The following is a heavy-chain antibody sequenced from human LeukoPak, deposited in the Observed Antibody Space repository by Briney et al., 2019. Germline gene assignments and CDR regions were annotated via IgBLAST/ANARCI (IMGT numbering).Heavy chain of an antibody. CDR2: IYYSGST. CDR1: GGSISSSSYC. Sequence: PSETLSLTCTVSGGSISSSSYCWGWIRQPPGKGLEWIGSIYYSGSTYYNPSLKSRVTISVDTSKNQFSLKLNSVTAADTAVYYCARLFNRYYDSSGYYYDDYWGQGTLVTVSS. V-gene: IGHV4-39*01. CDR3: ARLFNRYYDSSGYYYDDY. D-gene: IGHD3-22*01. J-gene: IGHJ4*02.